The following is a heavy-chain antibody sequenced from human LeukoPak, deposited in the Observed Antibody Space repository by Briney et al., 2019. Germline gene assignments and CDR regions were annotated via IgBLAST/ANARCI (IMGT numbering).Heavy chain of an antibody. D-gene: IGHD3-10*01. J-gene: IGHJ6*03. CDR2: INPNSGGT. V-gene: IGHV1-2*06. Sequence: ASVKVSCKASGYTFTGYYMHWVRQAPGQGLERMRRINPNSGGTNYAQKFQGRVTMTRDTSISTAYMELSRLRSDDTAVYYCARAMVRGTQTWYYYYMDVWGKGTTVTVSS. CDR1: GYTFTGYY. CDR3: ARAMVRGTQTWYYYYMDV.